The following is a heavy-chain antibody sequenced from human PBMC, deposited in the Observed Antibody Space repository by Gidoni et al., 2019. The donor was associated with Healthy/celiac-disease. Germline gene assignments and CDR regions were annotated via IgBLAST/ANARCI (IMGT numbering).Heavy chain of an antibody. CDR2: ISRSSSYI. V-gene: IGHV3-21*01. CDR1: GFTFSSYS. J-gene: IGHJ4*02. Sequence: EVQLVESGGGLVTPGGSLRLSCAASGFTFSSYSMNWVRQAPGTGLEWVASISRSSSYIYYADSVKGRFTISRDNAKNSLYLQINSLIAEDTAVYYCARDLGYSGYDLASGFDYWGQGTLVTVSS. CDR3: ARDLGYSGYDLASGFDY. D-gene: IGHD5-12*01.